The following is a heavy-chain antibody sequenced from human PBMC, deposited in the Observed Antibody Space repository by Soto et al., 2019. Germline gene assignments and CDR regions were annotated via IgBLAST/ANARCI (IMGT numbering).Heavy chain of an antibody. D-gene: IGHD2-21*01. CDR3: AGTLAYCGGDCYSGAFDI. CDR2: IYSGGST. CDR1: GFTVSSNY. J-gene: IGHJ3*02. V-gene: IGHV3-66*01. Sequence: GGSLRLSCAASGFTVSSNYMSWVRQAPGKGLEWVSVIYSGGSTYYADSVKGRFTISRDNSKNTLYLQMNSLRAEDTAVYYCAGTLAYCGGDCYSGAFDIWGQGTMVTVSS.